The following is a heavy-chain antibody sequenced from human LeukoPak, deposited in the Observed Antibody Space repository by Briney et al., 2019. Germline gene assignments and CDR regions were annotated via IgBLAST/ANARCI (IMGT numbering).Heavy chain of an antibody. D-gene: IGHD6-13*01. CDR1: GGSINNFY. CDR3: ARGLGIAAAGHGPFDY. Sequence: PSQTLSLTCSVAGGSINNFYWTWIRQPAGKGLGWIGRIYATGDTNYNPSLKSRLTLSIDTSKNQFSLKLSSVTAADTAVYYCARGLGIAAAGHGPFDYWGQGTLVTVSS. J-gene: IGHJ4*02. CDR2: IYATGDT. V-gene: IGHV4-4*07.